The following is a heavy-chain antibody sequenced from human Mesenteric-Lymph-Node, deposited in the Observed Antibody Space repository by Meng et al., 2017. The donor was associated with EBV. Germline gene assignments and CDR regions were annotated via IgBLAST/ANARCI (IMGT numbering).Heavy chain of an antibody. CDR2: IYYSGST. Sequence: VTLPESGPGLVKPSETLSLTCTVSGGSISSYYWSWIRQPPGKGLEWIGYIYYSGSTNYNPSLKSRVTISVDTSKNQFSLKLSSVTAADTAVYYCARKYSSGWLFDYWGQGTLVTVSS. D-gene: IGHD6-19*01. V-gene: IGHV4-59*01. CDR3: ARKYSSGWLFDY. J-gene: IGHJ4*02. CDR1: GGSISSYY.